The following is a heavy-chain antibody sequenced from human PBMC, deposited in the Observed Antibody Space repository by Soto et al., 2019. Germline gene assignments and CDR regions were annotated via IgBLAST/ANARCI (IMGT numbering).Heavy chain of an antibody. CDR1: GDTLRGDG. CDR3: GSTNYNPSLKSRVTISVDTSKNQVSLKLSSVTAADTAVYYCARDTPRSDFWSGYYMIAGGAYGMDV. V-gene: IGHV1-18*01. J-gene: IGHJ6*02. D-gene: IGHD3-10*01. CDR2: ISGNNDNT. Sequence: VSVKGSCKSSGDTLRGDGVGWVRQAPGQGLEWMGWISGNNDNTNYAQKFQGRVSLTKYTSTSTAYMELRSLRSDDTAVYYSGSTNYNPSLKSRVTISVDTSKNQVSLKLSSVTAADTAVYYCARDTPRSDFWSGYYMIAGGAYGMDVWGQGTTVTVSS.